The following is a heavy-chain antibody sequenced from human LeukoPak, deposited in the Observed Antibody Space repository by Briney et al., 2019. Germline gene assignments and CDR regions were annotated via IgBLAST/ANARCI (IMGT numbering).Heavy chain of an antibody. J-gene: IGHJ6*02. D-gene: IGHD1-26*01. CDR3: ARNLVGATGVYYYYYGMDV. Sequence: SETLSLTCAVYGGSFSGYYWSWIRQPPGKGLEWIGEINHSGSTNYNPPLKSRVTISVDTSKNQFSLKLSSVTAADTAVYYCARNLVGATGVYYYYYGMDVWGQGTTVTVSS. CDR2: INHSGST. CDR1: GGSFSGYY. V-gene: IGHV4-34*01.